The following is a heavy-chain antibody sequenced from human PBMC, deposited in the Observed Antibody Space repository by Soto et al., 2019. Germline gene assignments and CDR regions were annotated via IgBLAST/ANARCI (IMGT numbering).Heavy chain of an antibody. Sequence: LSLTCTVSGGSISSGGYYWSWIRQHPGKGLEWIGYIYYSGSTYYNPSLKSRVTISVDTSKNQFSLKLSSVTAADTAVYYCARYDSSGYYFSFDYWGQGTLVTVSS. J-gene: IGHJ4*02. D-gene: IGHD3-22*01. CDR3: ARYDSSGYYFSFDY. CDR2: IYYSGST. CDR1: GGSISSGGYY. V-gene: IGHV4-31*03.